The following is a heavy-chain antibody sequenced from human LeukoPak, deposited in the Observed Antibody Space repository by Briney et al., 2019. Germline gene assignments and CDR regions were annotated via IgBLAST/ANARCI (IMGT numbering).Heavy chain of an antibody. V-gene: IGHV3-30-3*01. CDR2: ISYDGSNK. J-gene: IGHJ3*02. CDR1: GFTFSSYA. Sequence: EGSLRLSCAASGFTFSSYAMHWVRQAPGKGLEWVAVISYDGSNKYYADSVKGRFTISRDNSKNTLYLQMNSLRAEDTAVYYCARGFHDAFDIWGQGTMVTVSS. CDR3: ARGFHDAFDI.